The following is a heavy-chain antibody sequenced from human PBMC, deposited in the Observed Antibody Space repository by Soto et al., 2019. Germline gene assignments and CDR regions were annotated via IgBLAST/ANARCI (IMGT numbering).Heavy chain of an antibody. Sequence: EESLKISCTGSGYPLNTFWISWVRQMPGKGLEWMGRIDPGDPSDSYTNYSPSFQGHVTISVDKSSNTAYLQWGSLKASDTAIYYCARLYCATSTCDSWFDPWGQGTLVPVSS. D-gene: IGHD2-8*01. CDR2: IDPGDPSDSYT. CDR3: ARLYCATSTCDSWFDP. J-gene: IGHJ5*02. V-gene: IGHV5-10-1*01. CDR1: GYPLNTFW.